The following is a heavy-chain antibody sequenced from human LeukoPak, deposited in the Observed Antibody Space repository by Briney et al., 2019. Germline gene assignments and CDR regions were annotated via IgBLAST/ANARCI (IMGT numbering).Heavy chain of an antibody. Sequence: GGSLRLSCAASGFTFSTYWMHWVRQAPGKGLVWVSRIKDDGSTIYADSVKGRFTISRDNAKNSLYLQMNSLRAEDTAVYYCARDVEQNSSSWYVMYYYYYYGMDVWGQGTTVTVSS. CDR3: ARDVEQNSSSWYVMYYYYYYGMDV. J-gene: IGHJ6*02. CDR1: GFTFSTYW. D-gene: IGHD6-13*01. CDR2: IKDDGST. V-gene: IGHV3-74*01.